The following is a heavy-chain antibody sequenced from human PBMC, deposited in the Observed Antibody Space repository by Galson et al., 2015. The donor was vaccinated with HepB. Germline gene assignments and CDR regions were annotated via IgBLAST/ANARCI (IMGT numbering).Heavy chain of an antibody. CDR3: ARRGGYCSGGSCYRNGENWFDP. V-gene: IGHV5-51*03. D-gene: IGHD2-15*01. CDR1: GYSFTSYW. Sequence: SGAEVKKPGESLKISCKGSGYSFTSYWIGWVRQMPGKGLEWMGIIYPGDSDTRYSPSFQGQVTISADKSISTAYLQWSSLKASDTAMYYCARRGGYCSGGSCYRNGENWFDPWGQGTLVTVSS. J-gene: IGHJ5*02. CDR2: IYPGDSDT.